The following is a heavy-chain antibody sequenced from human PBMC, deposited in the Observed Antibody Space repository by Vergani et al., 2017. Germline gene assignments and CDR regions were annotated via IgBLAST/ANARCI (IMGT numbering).Heavy chain of an antibody. CDR2: IIPILGTA. V-gene: IGHV1-69*08. Sequence: QVQLVQSGAEVKKPGSSVKVSCKASGGTFSSYTISWVRQAPGQGLEWMGRIIPILGTANYAQTFQGRVTITADKSTSTAYMELSSLRSEDTAVYYCARDKEWLRPGVGVYWGQGTLVTVSS. J-gene: IGHJ4*02. CDR3: ARDKEWLRPGVGVY. D-gene: IGHD5-12*01. CDR1: GGTFSSYT.